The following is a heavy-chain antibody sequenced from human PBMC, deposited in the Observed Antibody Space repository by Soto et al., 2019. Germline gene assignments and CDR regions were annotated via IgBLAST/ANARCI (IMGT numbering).Heavy chain of an antibody. CDR1: GFTFRDYY. CDR3: ARANYYDSSGLHY. D-gene: IGHD3-22*01. V-gene: IGHV3-11*06. CDR2: ISSGSSYT. J-gene: IGHJ4*02. Sequence: GGSLRLSCAASGFTFRDYYVDWIRQAPGKGLEWVSDISSGSSYTNYADSVKGRFTISRDNAENSLFLQMSGLRAEDTAVYYCARANYYDSSGLHYWGQGTLVTVSS.